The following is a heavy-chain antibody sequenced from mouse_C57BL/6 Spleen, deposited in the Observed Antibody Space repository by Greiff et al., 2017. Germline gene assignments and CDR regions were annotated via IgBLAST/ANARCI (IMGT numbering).Heavy chain of an antibody. V-gene: IGHV5-4*01. J-gene: IGHJ2*01. CDR1: GFTFSSYA. D-gene: IGHD3-2*02. CDR2: ISDGGSYT. Sequence: EVKLMESGGGLVKPGGSLKLSCAASGFTFSSYAMSWVRQTPEKRLEWVATISDGGSYTYYPDNVKGRFTISRDNAKNNLYLQMSHLKSEDTAMYYCARDPGQGPLEYWGQGTTLTVSS. CDR3: ARDPGQGPLEY.